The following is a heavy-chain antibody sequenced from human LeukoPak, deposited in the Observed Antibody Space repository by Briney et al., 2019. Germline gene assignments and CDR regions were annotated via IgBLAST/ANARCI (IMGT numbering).Heavy chain of an antibody. Sequence: PGGSLRLSCAASGFTFSTHWMSWVRQAPGKGLEWVAVISYDGSNKYYADSVKGRFTISRDNSKNTLYLQMNSLRAEDTAVYYCAGGDFSDRRPTYYYDSSGYHRFDYWGQGTLVTVSS. D-gene: IGHD3-22*01. J-gene: IGHJ4*02. CDR1: GFTFSTHW. CDR3: AGGDFSDRRPTYYYDSSGYHRFDY. CDR2: ISYDGSNK. V-gene: IGHV3-30-3*01.